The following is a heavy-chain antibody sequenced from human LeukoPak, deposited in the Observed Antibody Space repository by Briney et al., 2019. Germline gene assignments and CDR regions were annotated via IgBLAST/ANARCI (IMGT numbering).Heavy chain of an antibody. CDR2: ISGSGGST. CDR3: AKEDYGDYIGSLQY. CDR1: GFTFTNYA. V-gene: IGHV3-23*01. J-gene: IGHJ4*02. Sequence: PGGSLRLSCAASGFTFTNYAMSWVRQAPGKGLEWVSAISGSGGSTYYADSVKGRFTISRDNSKNTLCLQMNSLRAEDTAVYYCAKEDYGDYIGSLQYWGQGTLVTVSS. D-gene: IGHD4-17*01.